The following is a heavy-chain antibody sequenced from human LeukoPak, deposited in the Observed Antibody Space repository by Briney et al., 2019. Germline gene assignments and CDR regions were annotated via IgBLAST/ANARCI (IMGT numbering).Heavy chain of an antibody. CDR3: ARGGYSSSWYVSGWFDP. V-gene: IGHV4-61*02. Sequence: PSETLSLTCTVSGGSISSGSYYWSWIRQPAGKGLEWIGRIYTSGSTNYNPSLKSRVTISVDTSKNQFSLKLSSVTAADTAVYYCARGGYSSSWYVSGWFDPWGQGTLVTVSS. CDR1: GGSISSGSYY. CDR2: IYTSGST. D-gene: IGHD6-13*01. J-gene: IGHJ5*02.